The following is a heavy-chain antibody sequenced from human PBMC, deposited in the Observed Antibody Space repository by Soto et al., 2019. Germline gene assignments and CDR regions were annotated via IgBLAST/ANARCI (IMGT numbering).Heavy chain of an antibody. CDR1: GYTFTGYY. D-gene: IGHD2-2*02. CDR3: AREGGDVVAVPTAIKY. J-gene: IGHJ4*02. V-gene: IGHV1-2*02. Sequence: QVHLLQSGAEVRKPGASVKVSCKTSGYTFTGYYIHWVRQAPGQGIEWMGWINPKNGGTNYAQKFQGRVTMTRDTSISTAYMELTSLRSDDRAVYYCAREGGDVVAVPTAIKYWGQGTLVTVSS. CDR2: INPKNGGT.